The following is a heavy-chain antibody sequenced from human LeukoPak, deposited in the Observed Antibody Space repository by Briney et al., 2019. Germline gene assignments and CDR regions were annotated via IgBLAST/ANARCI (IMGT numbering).Heavy chain of an antibody. CDR1: GYTFTSYA. CDR3: ARDSGEYYFDY. J-gene: IGHJ4*02. Sequence: ASVKVSCKASGYTFTSYAMHWVRQAPGQRLEWMGRINAGNGYTQYSQKFQGRVTITRDTSASTAYMELSSLRSEDTAVYYCARDSGEYYFDYWGQGTLVTVSS. CDR2: INAGNGYT. V-gene: IGHV1-3*01. D-gene: IGHD2-15*01.